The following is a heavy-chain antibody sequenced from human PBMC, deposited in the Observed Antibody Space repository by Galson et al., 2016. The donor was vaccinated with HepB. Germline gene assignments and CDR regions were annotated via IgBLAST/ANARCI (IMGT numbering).Heavy chain of an antibody. J-gene: IGHJ4*02. V-gene: IGHV3-23*01. CDR2: ISGSGGST. CDR1: GFTFSSCP. CDR3: AKPFLSSGLYYFDY. D-gene: IGHD6-19*01. Sequence: SLRLSCAASGFTFSSCPMSWVRQAPGKGLEWVSSISGSGGSTNYADSVKGRFTISRDNSKNSLYLQMNSLRDDETAVYYCAKPFLSSGLYYFDYWGRGTLVTVSS.